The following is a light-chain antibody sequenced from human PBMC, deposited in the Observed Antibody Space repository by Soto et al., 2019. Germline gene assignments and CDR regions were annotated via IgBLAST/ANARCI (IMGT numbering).Light chain of an antibody. V-gene: IGLV4-69*01. J-gene: IGLJ2*01. CDR1: SGHSSYA. CDR2: LNSDGSH. CDR3: QTGGTGIVK. Sequence: QLVLTQSPSASASLGASVKLTCTLSSGHSSYAITWHQQRPEKGPRYLMKLNSDGSHSKGDGIPDRFSGSSSGAERYLTISSLQSEDEADYYCQTGGTGIVKFGGGTKLTVL.